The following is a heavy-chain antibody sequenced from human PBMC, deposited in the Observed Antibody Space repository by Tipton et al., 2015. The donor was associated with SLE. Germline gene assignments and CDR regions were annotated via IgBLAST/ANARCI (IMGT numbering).Heavy chain of an antibody. CDR3: ARTSKGGYSSLAFDP. D-gene: IGHD6-13*01. Sequence: TLSLTCTVSGGSISSHYWSWIRQPPGKGLEWIGYIYYSGSTNYNPSLKSRVTISVDTSKNQFSLKLSSVTAADTAVYYCARTSKGGYSSLAFDPWGQGTLVTVSS. J-gene: IGHJ5*02. CDR1: GGSISSHY. CDR2: IYYSGST. V-gene: IGHV4-59*11.